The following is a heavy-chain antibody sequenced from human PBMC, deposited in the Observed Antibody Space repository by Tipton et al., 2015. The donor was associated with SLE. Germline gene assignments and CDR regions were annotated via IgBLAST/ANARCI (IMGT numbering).Heavy chain of an antibody. CDR1: GGSISSYY. CDR3: ARDSGEMITFGGVIVSFQH. V-gene: IGHV4-4*07. Sequence: TLSLTCTVSGGSISSYYWSWIRQPAGKGLEWIGRIYTSGSTNYNPSLKSRVTMSGDTSKNQFSLKLSSVTAADTAVYYCARDSGEMITFGGVIVSFQHWGQGTLVTVSS. D-gene: IGHD3-16*02. J-gene: IGHJ1*01. CDR2: IYTSGST.